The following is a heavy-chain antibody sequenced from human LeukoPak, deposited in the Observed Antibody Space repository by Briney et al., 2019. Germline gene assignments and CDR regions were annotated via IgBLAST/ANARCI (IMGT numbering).Heavy chain of an antibody. V-gene: IGHV4-59*01. Sequence: SETLSLTCTVSGGSISSYYWSWIRQPPGKGLEWIGYIYYSGSTNYNPSLKSRVTISVDTSKNQFPLKLSSVTAADTAVYYCAKWGHYYYYGMDVWGQGTTVTVSS. CDR3: AKWGHYYYYGMDV. D-gene: IGHD1-26*01. CDR1: GGSISSYY. J-gene: IGHJ6*02. CDR2: IYYSGST.